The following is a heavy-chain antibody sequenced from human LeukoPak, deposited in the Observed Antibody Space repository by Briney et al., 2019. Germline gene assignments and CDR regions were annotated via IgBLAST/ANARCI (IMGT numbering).Heavy chain of an antibody. CDR3: ARGKGRDGYNLRWFDP. V-gene: IGHV1-18*01. CDR2: ISAYNGNT. Sequence: GASVKVSCKASGYTFTSYGISWVRQAPGQGLEWMGWISAYNGNTNYAQKLQGRVTMTTDTSTSTAYMELRSLRSDDTAVYYCARGKGRDGYNLRWFDPWGQGTLVTVSS. CDR1: GYTFTSYG. J-gene: IGHJ5*02. D-gene: IGHD5-24*01.